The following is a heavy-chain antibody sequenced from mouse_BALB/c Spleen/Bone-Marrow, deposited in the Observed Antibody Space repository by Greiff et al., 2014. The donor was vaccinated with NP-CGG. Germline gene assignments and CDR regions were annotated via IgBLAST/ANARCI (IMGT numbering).Heavy chain of an antibody. J-gene: IGHJ2*01. D-gene: IGHD2-3*01. V-gene: IGHV1-22*01. CDR2: VNPNIGGT. CDR3: ARGRWYY. Sequence: EVQGVESGPELVMPGASVKISCKTSGYTFTDYTLHWVKQSHGKSLEWIGGVNPNIGGTSYNQKFKDKASLTVNKSSTTAYMELRSLTSEDSAVYYCARGRWYYWGQGTTLTVSS. CDR1: GYTFTDYT.